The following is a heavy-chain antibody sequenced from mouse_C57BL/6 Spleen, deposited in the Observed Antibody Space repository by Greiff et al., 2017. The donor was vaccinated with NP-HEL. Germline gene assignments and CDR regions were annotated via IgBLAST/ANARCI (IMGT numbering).Heavy chain of an antibody. Sequence: QVQLQQPGAELVMPGASVKLSCKASGYTFTSYWMHWVKQRPGQGLEWIGEIDPSDSYTNYNQKFKGKSTLTVDKSSSTAYMQLSSLTSEDSAVYYCARHLSHWYFDVWGTGTTVTVSS. CDR2: IDPSDSYT. CDR1: GYTFTSYW. J-gene: IGHJ1*03. CDR3: ARHLSHWYFDV. V-gene: IGHV1-69*01. D-gene: IGHD5-1*01.